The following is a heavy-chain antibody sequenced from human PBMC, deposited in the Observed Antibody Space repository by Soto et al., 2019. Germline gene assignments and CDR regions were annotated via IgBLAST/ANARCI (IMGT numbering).Heavy chain of an antibody. CDR3: ARRRRGMATIEFDY. CDR2: IYHSGST. D-gene: IGHD5-12*01. J-gene: IGHJ4*02. Sequence: SETLSLTCAVSGGSISSSNWWSWVSQPPGKGLEWIGEIYHSGSTNYNPSLKSRVTISVDTSKNQFSLKLSSVTAADTAVYYCARRRRGMATIEFDYWGQGTLVTVSS. V-gene: IGHV4-4*02. CDR1: GGSISSSNW.